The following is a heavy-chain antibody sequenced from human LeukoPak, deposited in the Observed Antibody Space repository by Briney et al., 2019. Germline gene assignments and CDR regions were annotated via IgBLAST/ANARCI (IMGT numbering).Heavy chain of an antibody. J-gene: IGHJ4*02. CDR1: GGSFSGYC. Sequence: PSETLSLTCAVYGGSFSGYCWSWIRQPPGKGLEWIGEINHSGSTNYNPSLKSRVTISVDTSKNQFSLKLNSVTAADTAVYYCARMAPYGDYLHDYWGQGTLVTVSS. D-gene: IGHD4-17*01. CDR3: ARMAPYGDYLHDY. CDR2: INHSGST. V-gene: IGHV4-34*01.